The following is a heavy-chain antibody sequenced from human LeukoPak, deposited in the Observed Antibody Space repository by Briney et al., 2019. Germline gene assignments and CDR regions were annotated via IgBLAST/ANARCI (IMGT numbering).Heavy chain of an antibody. CDR3: AKSQQLWFGELLEGFDY. D-gene: IGHD3-10*01. Sequence: GGSLRLSCAASGFTFSSYAMNWVRQAPGKGLEWVSSISSSSSYIYYADSVKGRFTISRDNSKNTLYLQMNSLRAEDTAVYYCAKSQQLWFGELLEGFDYWGQGTLVTVSS. CDR2: ISSSSSYI. CDR1: GFTFSSYA. V-gene: IGHV3-23*01. J-gene: IGHJ4*02.